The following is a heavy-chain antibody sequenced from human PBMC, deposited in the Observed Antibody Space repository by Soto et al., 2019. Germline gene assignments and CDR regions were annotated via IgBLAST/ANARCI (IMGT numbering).Heavy chain of an antibody. CDR3: ASYHAFKAFDF. J-gene: IGHJ4*03. Sequence: GGSLRLSCAASGFTFNCYSVNWVRQAPGKGLEWVASIISDSVYTYFADSVKGRFPITRDDHTNSVSQQMDSQRVEDTGVYYCASYHAFKAFDFWGQGTLVTVSS. V-gene: IGHV3-21*01. D-gene: IGHD2-2*01. CDR1: GFTFNCYS. CDR2: IISDSVYT.